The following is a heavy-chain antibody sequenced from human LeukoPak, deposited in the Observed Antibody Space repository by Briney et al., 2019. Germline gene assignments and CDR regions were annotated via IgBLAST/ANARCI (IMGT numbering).Heavy chain of an antibody. J-gene: IGHJ2*01. V-gene: IGHV1-18*01. CDR2: ISAYNGNT. CDR1: GYTFTSYG. CDR3: ARTVITVWYFDL. D-gene: IGHD4-23*01. Sequence: ASVKDSCKASGYTFTSYGISWVRQAPGQGLEWMGWISAYNGNTNYAQKLQGRVTMTTDTSTSTAYMELRSLRSDDTAVYYCARTVITVWYFDLWGRGTLVTVSS.